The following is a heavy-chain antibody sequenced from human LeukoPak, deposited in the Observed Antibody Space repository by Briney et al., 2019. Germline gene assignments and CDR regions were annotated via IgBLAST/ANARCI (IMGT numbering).Heavy chain of an antibody. J-gene: IGHJ6*02. CDR2: IYYGGST. D-gene: IGHD3-3*01. CDR1: GGSISSYY. CDR3: ARLRNYDFWSGTITHYGMDV. V-gene: IGHV4-59*01. Sequence: SETLSLTCTVSGGSISSYYWSWIRQPPGKGLEWIGYIYYGGSTNYNPSLKSRVTISVDTSKNQFSLKLSSVTAADTAVYYCARLRNYDFWSGTITHYGMDVWGQGTTVTVSS.